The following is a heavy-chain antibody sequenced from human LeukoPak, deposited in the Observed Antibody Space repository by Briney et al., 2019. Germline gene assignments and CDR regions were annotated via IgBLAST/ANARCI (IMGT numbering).Heavy chain of an antibody. Sequence: PGGSLRLSCEAFGFTFSSYSMNGVRQPQGKGLEWVSSISSSSSYIYYADSVKGRFTISRDNAKNSLYLQMNSLRAEDTAVYYCARDYRFFGYWGQGTLVTVSS. J-gene: IGHJ4*02. CDR3: ARDYRFFGY. CDR1: GFTFSSYS. CDR2: ISSSSSYI. V-gene: IGHV3-21*01. D-gene: IGHD3-10*01.